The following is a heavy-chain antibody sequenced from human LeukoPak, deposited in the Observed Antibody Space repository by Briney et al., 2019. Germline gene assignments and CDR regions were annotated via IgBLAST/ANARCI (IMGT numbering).Heavy chain of an antibody. J-gene: IGHJ4*02. Sequence: GGSLRLSCAASGFTFSSYAMSWVRQAPGKGLEWVAVISYDGSNKYYADSVKGRFTISRDNSKNTLYLQMNSLRAEDTAVYYCAKHATSEADYWGQGTLVTVSS. CDR1: GFTFSSYA. CDR2: ISYDGSNK. V-gene: IGHV3-30*18. CDR3: AKHATSEADY. D-gene: IGHD1-26*01.